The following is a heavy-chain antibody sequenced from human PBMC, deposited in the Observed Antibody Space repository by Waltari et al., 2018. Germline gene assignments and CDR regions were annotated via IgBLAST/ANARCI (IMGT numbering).Heavy chain of an antibody. Sequence: QLQLQESGPGLVKPSETLSLTCTVSGGSISSSNYYWGWIRQPPGKGLEWIGNIYYSGSTYYNPSLKSRVTTYLDTSKNHFSLKLSSVTAADTAVYFCARLDSRSGSYYFDYWGQGTLVTVSS. J-gene: IGHJ4*02. CDR3: ARLDSRSGSYYFDY. CDR1: GGSISSSNYY. CDR2: IYYSGST. V-gene: IGHV4-39*01. D-gene: IGHD1-26*01.